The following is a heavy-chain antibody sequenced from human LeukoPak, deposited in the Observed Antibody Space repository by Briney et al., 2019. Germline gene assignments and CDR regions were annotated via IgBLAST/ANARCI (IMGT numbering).Heavy chain of an antibody. CDR1: GFTFSSYW. V-gene: IGHV3-74*01. CDR2: INSDGSST. CDR3: GRHGGAFEM. Sequence: GGSLRLSCAASGFTFSSYWMYWVRQAPGKGLVWVSRINSDGSSTTYADSVKGRFTISRDNAKNTLYLQMNSLRAEDTAVYYCGRHGGAFEMWGQGTMVTVSS. J-gene: IGHJ3*02.